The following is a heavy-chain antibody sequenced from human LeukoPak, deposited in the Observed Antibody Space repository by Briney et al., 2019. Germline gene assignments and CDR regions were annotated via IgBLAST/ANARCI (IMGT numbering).Heavy chain of an antibody. CDR2: IYYSGST. V-gene: IGHV4-39*07. J-gene: IGHJ4*02. CDR1: GGSISSSSYY. D-gene: IGHD5-12*01. Sequence: SETLSLTCTVSGGSISSSSYYWGWIRQPPGKGLEWIGSIYYSGSTYYNPSLKSRVTISVDTSKNQFSLKLSSVTAADTAVYYCAREIRIVATIYFDYWGQGTLVTVSS. CDR3: AREIRIVATIYFDY.